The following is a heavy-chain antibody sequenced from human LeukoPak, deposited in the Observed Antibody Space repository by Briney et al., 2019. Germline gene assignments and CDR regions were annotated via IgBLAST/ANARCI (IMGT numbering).Heavy chain of an antibody. CDR3: ARLTTVTAPLGY. J-gene: IGHJ4*02. CDR1: GYTFTDYW. V-gene: IGHV5-51*01. CDR2: IYPADSDT. Sequence: GESLKISCKGSGYTFTDYWIGWVRQIPGKGLEWMGIIYPADSDTMYSPSFQGQVTISADKYISTAYLQWSSLKASDTAIYYCARLTTVTAPLGYWGQGTLVTVSS. D-gene: IGHD4-17*01.